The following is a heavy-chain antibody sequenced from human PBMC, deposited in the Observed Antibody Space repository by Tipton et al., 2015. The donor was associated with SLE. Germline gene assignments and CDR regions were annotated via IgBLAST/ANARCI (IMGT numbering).Heavy chain of an antibody. V-gene: IGHV1-46*01. CDR2: INPASGSA. Sequence: QSGPEVKKPGASVTVSCKAFGYAFTSYYIHWLRQAPGQGLEWMGIINPASGSATYAQKFRGRVTMTRDLSTTTVYMGLSGLRSDDTAVFFCARGENVDNWGQGTLVSVSS. J-gene: IGHJ4*02. CDR3: ARGENVDN. CDR1: GYAFTSYY.